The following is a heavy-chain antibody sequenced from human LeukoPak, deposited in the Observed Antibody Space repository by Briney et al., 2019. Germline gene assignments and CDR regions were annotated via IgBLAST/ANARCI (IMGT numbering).Heavy chain of an antibody. D-gene: IGHD1-26*01. CDR3: ARGQCGRKYGFFDY. V-gene: IGHV3-20*01. Sequence: GGSLRLSCSAYGFTYFDINLERQGQAPGKGLEWVSGINWNGGSTGYADSVKGRFTVSRDNAKTSLYLQMNSLRAEDTAVYHCARGQCGRKYGFFDYWGQGILVTVSS. J-gene: IGHJ4*02. CDR1: GFTYFDIN. CDR2: INWNGGST.